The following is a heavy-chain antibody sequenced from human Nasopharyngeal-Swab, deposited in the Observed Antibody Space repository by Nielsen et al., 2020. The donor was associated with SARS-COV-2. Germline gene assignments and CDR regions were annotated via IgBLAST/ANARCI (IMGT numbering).Heavy chain of an antibody. V-gene: IGHV3-30-3*01. J-gene: IGHJ4*02. CDR1: GFTFSSYA. D-gene: IGHD3-22*01. CDR2: ISYDGSNK. Sequence: GESLKISCAASGFTFSSYAMHWVRQAPGKGLEWVAVISYDGSNKYYADSVKGRFTISRDNSKNTLYLQMNSLRAEDTAVYYCARDGGYYDSSGYAQLFDYWGQGTLVTVSS. CDR3: ARDGGYYDSSGYAQLFDY.